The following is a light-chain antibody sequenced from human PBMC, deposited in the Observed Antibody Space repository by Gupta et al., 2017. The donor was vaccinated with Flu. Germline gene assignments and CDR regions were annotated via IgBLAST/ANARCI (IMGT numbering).Light chain of an antibody. CDR1: QSVSIY. Sequence: SVGDRITITCRASQSVSIYLAWYQQKPGKAPKLLIYKASSLETGVPSRFSGGGSGTDFSLTITSLQPDDFATYYCQQYNTDSSTFGQGTMVEI. CDR2: KAS. J-gene: IGKJ1*01. CDR3: QQYNTDSST. V-gene: IGKV1-5*03.